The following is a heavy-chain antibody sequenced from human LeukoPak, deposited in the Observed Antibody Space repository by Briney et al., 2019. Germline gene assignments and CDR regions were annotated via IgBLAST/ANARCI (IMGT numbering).Heavy chain of an antibody. Sequence: GGSLRLSCTASGFTFSSYWMNWVRQAPGKGLEWVANIKQDGSEKYYVDSVKGRFTISRDNAKKSLYLQMNSLRAEDTAVYYCAKHYSSLTDFDYWGQGTLVTVSS. CDR1: GFTFSSYW. V-gene: IGHV3-7*05. D-gene: IGHD6-13*01. CDR3: AKHYSSLTDFDY. CDR2: IKQDGSEK. J-gene: IGHJ4*02.